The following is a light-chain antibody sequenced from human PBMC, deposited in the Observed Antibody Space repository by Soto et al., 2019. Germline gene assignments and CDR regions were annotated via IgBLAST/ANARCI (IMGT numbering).Light chain of an antibody. CDR1: SSDVGGYNF. V-gene: IGLV2-14*01. CDR3: KSYTSSSTLV. CDR2: EVT. J-gene: IGLJ2*01. Sequence: QSALTQPASVSGYPGQSITISCTGTSSDVGGYNFVSWYQQHPGKAPKLIIYEVTNRPSGVSNRFSGSKSGNTASLIISGLQAEDEADYYCKSYTSSSTLVFGGGTKLTVL.